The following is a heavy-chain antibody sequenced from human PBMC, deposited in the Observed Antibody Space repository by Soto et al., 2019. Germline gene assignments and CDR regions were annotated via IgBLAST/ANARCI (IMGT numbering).Heavy chain of an antibody. Sequence: QVQLVESGGGVVQPGRSLRLSCAASGFTFSNSAMHWVRQTPDKGLEWVAFLSYDGSHNYYADSVKGRFTISRDNSKNTLSLQMNSLRVEDTAVYYCAKDRSTVFGVVTYYFDYWGQGTRVTVSS. V-gene: IGHV3-30*18. CDR2: LSYDGSHN. CDR3: AKDRSTVFGVVTYYFDY. D-gene: IGHD3-3*01. CDR1: GFTFSNSA. J-gene: IGHJ4*02.